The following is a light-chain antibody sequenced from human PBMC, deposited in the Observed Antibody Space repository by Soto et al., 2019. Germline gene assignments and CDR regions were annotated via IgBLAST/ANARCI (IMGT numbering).Light chain of an antibody. CDR3: QQHRSYPVT. CDR2: KAS. V-gene: IGKV1-5*03. J-gene: IGKJ5*01. Sequence: IQMTQSTSTLSAYVGDRVIITCRASQSVSSWLAWYQHKPGKAPKLVIYKASRLESGVPSRFSGSGSGTEFTLTISSLQPDDFATYYCQQHRSYPVTFGQGTRLEIK. CDR1: QSVSSW.